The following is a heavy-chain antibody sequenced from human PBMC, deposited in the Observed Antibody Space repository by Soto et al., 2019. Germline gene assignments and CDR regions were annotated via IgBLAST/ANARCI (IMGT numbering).Heavy chain of an antibody. V-gene: IGHV1-3*01. CDR3: ARDNVGGELQKAELEY. Sequence: QVQLVQSGAEVKKPGASVKVSCKASGYTFNSYVLHWVRQALGQRLEWMGWINAGNGKTKYSQKLQGRLTFARDTSGSTAYMELSSLRSEDTAVYYCARDNVGGELQKAELEYWGQGTLVPVSS. D-gene: IGHD1-26*01. CDR1: GYTFNSYV. CDR2: INAGNGKT. J-gene: IGHJ4*02.